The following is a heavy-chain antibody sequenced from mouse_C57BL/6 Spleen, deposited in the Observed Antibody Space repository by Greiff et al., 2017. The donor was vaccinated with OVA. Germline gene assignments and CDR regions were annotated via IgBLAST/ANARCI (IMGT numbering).Heavy chain of an antibody. J-gene: IGHJ4*01. V-gene: IGHV1-72*01. CDR2: IDPNSGGT. Sequence: QVQLQQPGAELVKPGASVKLSCKASGYTFTSYWMHWVKQRPGRGLEWIGRIDPNSGGTKYNEKFKSKATLTVDKPSSTAYMQLSSLTSEDSAVDYCAREDTTVGATDYAMDYWGQGTSVTVSS. D-gene: IGHD1-1*01. CDR3: AREDTTVGATDYAMDY. CDR1: GYTFTSYW.